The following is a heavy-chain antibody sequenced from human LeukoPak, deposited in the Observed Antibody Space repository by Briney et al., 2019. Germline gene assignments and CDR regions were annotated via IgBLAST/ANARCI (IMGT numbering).Heavy chain of an antibody. D-gene: IGHD2-2*01. CDR2: IYYSGST. V-gene: IGHV4-59*11. CDR1: GGSISSHY. Sequence: KPSETLSLTCTVSGGSISSHYWSCIRQPPGKGLEWMGYIYYSGSTNYNPSLKSRVTISVDTSKNQFSLKLSSVTAADTAVYYCARYARRYYMDVWGKGTTVTVSS. CDR3: ARYARRYYMDV. J-gene: IGHJ6*03.